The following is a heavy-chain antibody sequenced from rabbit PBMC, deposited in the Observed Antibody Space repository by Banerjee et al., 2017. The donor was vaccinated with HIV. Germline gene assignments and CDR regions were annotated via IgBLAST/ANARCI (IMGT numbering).Heavy chain of an antibody. Sequence: QEQLEESGGDLVKPEGSLTLTCTASGIDLGIYYCMCWVRQAPGKGLEWIACMDAGSSGTTNYASWAKGRFTISKTSSTTVTLQMTSLTAADTATYFCARGDGAGESSFDLWGQGTLVTVS. CDR3: ARGDGAGESSFDL. CDR2: MDAGSSGTT. CDR1: GIDLGIYYC. V-gene: IGHV1S45*01. D-gene: IGHD4-2*01. J-gene: IGHJ4*01.